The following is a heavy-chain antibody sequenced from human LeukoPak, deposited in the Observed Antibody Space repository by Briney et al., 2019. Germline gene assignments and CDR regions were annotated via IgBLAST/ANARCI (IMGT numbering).Heavy chain of an antibody. CDR1: GYTFTKYG. Sequence: EASVKVSCKASGYTFTKYGVSWVRQAPGQGLEWMGWIGTHTGNRNYVKKFQGRVTLTTETSTSTAYMELKSLRSDDTAVYYCAGVNDYDGPGFFDYWGQGTLVTVSS. CDR3: AGVNDYDGPGFFDY. CDR2: IGTHTGNR. D-gene: IGHD4-17*01. J-gene: IGHJ4*02. V-gene: IGHV1-18*01.